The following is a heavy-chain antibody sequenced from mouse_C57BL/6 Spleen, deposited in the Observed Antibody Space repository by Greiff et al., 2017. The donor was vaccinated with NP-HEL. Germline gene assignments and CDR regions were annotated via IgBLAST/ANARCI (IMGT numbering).Heavy chain of an antibody. Sequence: EVMLVESGGGLVKPGGSLKLSCAASGFTFSSYAMSWVRQTPEKRLAWVATISDGGSYTYYPDNVKGRFTISRDNAKNNLYLQMSHLKSEDTAMYYCARDWCTYGSSHLRYFDVWGTGATVTVSS. V-gene: IGHV5-4*01. J-gene: IGHJ1*03. CDR3: ARDWCTYGSSHLRYFDV. CDR1: GFTFSSYA. CDR2: ISDGGSYT. D-gene: IGHD1-1*01.